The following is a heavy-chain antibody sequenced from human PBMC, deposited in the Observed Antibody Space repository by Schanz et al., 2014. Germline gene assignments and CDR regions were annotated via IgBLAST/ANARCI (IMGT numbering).Heavy chain of an antibody. CDR3: ARVVLGGDAFDI. D-gene: IGHD3-10*01. CDR2: IYNSGKT. Sequence: QLQLQESGPGLVRPSETLSLTCTVSGGSISTSNFYWDWIRQPPGKGLEWIGSIYNSGKTNYNPSLESRVSMSVDTSKKQLSLKLRSVSAADTAVYYCARVVLGGDAFDIWGQGTMVTVSS. J-gene: IGHJ3*02. V-gene: IGHV4-39*07. CDR1: GGSISTSNFY.